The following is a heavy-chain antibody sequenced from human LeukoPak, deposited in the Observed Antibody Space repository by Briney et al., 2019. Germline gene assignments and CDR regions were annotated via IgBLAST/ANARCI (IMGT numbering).Heavy chain of an antibody. D-gene: IGHD6-19*01. Sequence: GGSLRLSCATSGFTVSSNYMSWVRQAPGKGLEWVSVIYDSGTTYYADSVKGRFLIFRDTSKNTVDLQMNSLRVEDTAVYYCAGRRSSGWYAYWGQGALVTVSS. CDR2: IYDSGTT. J-gene: IGHJ4*02. CDR3: AGRRSSGWYAY. CDR1: GFTVSSNY. V-gene: IGHV3-53*01.